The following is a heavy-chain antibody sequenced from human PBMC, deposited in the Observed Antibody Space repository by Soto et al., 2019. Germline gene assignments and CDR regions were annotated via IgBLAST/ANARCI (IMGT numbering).Heavy chain of an antibody. J-gene: IGHJ6*02. Sequence: ASVKVSCKASGYTFTSYGISWVRQAPGQGLEWMGWISSYNGNTNYAQKLQGRVTMTTDTSTSTAYMELSSLRSEDTAVYYCARRIAAEDYYYYGMDVWGQGTTVTVSS. CDR1: GYTFTSYG. CDR2: ISSYNGNT. D-gene: IGHD6-6*01. CDR3: ARRIAAEDYYYYGMDV. V-gene: IGHV1-18*01.